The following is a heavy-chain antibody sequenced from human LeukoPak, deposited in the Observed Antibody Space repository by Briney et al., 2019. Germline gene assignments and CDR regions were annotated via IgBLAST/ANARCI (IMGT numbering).Heavy chain of an antibody. CDR1: GFTFSSYG. V-gene: IGHV3-30*02. CDR3: AKDVHMITFGGVIVLDY. Sequence: GGSLRLSCAASGFTFSSYGMHGVRQAPGKGLEWVAVIWYDGSNKYYADSVKGRFTISRDNSKNTLYLQMNSLRAEDTAVYYCAKDVHMITFGGVIVLDYWGQEPWSPSPQ. D-gene: IGHD3-16*02. J-gene: IGHJ4*01. CDR2: IWYDGSNK.